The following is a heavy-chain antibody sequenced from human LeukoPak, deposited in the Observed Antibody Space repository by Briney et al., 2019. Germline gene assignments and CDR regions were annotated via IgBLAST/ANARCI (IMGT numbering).Heavy chain of an antibody. CDR1: GFTFSSYA. CDR3: ARAQRDYTRYVANDYYYGMDV. CDR2: ISYDGSNK. V-gene: IGHV3-30*04. Sequence: GGSLRLSCAASGFTFSSYAMHWVRQAPGKGLEWVAVISYDGSNKYYADSVKGRFTISRDNSKNTQYLQMNSLRAEDTAVYYCARAQRDYTRYVANDYYYGMDVWGQGTTVTVSS. J-gene: IGHJ6*02. D-gene: IGHD4-11*01.